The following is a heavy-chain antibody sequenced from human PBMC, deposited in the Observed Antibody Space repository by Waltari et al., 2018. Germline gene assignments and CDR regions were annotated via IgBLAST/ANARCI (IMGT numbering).Heavy chain of an antibody. V-gene: IGHV1-8*01. J-gene: IGHJ6*02. D-gene: IGHD2-2*01. CDR2: MNPNSGNT. CDR1: GYTFPSYD. CDR3: ARGDGGVVPAADYYYGMDV. Sequence: QVQLVQSGAEVKKPGASVKVSCKASGYTFPSYDINWVRQATGQGLEWMGWMNPNSGNTGYAQKFQGRVTMTRNTSISTAYMELSSLRSEDTAVYYCARGDGGVVPAADYYYGMDVWGQGTTVTVSS.